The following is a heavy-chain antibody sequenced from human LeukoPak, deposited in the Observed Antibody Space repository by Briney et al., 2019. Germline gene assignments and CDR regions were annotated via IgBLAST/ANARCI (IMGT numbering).Heavy chain of an antibody. CDR1: GGSISAYY. Sequence: SETLSLACTVSGGSISAYYWSWIRQPPGKGLEWLGYIYYSGSTNYNPSLKSRVTISVDTSKNQFSLRLSSVTAADTALYYCASGFRGQLGYFDYWGQGTLVTVSS. CDR2: IYYSGST. V-gene: IGHV4-59*01. CDR3: ASGFRGQLGYFDY. J-gene: IGHJ4*02. D-gene: IGHD1-1*01.